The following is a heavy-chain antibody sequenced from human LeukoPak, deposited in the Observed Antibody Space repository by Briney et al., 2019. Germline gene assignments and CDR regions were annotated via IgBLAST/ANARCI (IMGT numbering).Heavy chain of an antibody. CDR3: ARAEDCGSTSCYMGLDY. Sequence: PPETLCLTCTDSGGSISSHYWSCVRQPPGKGRQWVFYTYHSGSTNYNPSLKSRVTVSLDTSKNQFSLKLSSVTAADTAVYYCARAEDCGSTSCYMGLDYWGQGTLVTVSS. V-gene: IGHV4-59*11. CDR2: TYHSGST. CDR1: GGSISSHY. D-gene: IGHD2-2*02. J-gene: IGHJ4*02.